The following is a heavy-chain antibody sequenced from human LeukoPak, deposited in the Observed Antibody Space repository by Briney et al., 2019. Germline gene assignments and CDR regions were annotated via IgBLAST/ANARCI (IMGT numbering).Heavy chain of an antibody. J-gene: IGHJ6*02. V-gene: IGHV3-23*01. CDR3: AKHQRYCSGGSCYGSYYYYGMDV. CDR2: ISGSGGST. Sequence: GGSLRLSCAASGFTFSSYAMSWVRQAPGKGLEWVSAISGSGGSTYYADSVKGRFTISRDNSKSTLYLQMNSLRAEDTAVYYCAKHQRYCSGGSCYGSYYYYGMDVWGQGTTVTVSS. CDR1: GFTFSSYA. D-gene: IGHD2-15*01.